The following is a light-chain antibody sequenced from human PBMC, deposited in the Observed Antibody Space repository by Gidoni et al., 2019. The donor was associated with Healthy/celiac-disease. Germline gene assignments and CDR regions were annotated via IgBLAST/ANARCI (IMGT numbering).Light chain of an antibody. V-gene: IGKV3-11*01. Sequence: PATRSLCPGERATLACRGSQSVSSYLAWYQQKPGQAPRLLIYDASNSATGIPARFSGSGSGTDFTLTISSLEPEDFTVYYCQQRSNWPLTFXGXTKVEIK. CDR1: QSVSSY. J-gene: IGKJ4*01. CDR3: QQRSNWPLT. CDR2: DAS.